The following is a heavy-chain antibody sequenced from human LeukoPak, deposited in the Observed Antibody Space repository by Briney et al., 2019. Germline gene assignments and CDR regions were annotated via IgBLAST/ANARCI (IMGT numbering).Heavy chain of an antibody. CDR3: ARSGIAVAGPPYYYYYGMDV. CDR2: TRNKANSYTT. J-gene: IGHJ6*04. CDR1: GFTFSDHY. V-gene: IGHV3-72*01. Sequence: PGGSLRLSCAASGFTFSDHYMDWVRQAPGKGLEWVGRTRNKANSYTTEYAASVKGRFTISRDDSKNSLYLQMNSLKTEDTVVYYCARSGIAVAGPPYYYYYGMDVWGKGTTVTVSS. D-gene: IGHD6-19*01.